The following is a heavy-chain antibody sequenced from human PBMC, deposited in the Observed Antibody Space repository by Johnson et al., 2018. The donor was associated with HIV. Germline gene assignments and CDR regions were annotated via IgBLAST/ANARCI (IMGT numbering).Heavy chain of an antibody. CDR3: ARGAFLKVYVSDDAFDI. CDR1: GFTFSDHY. D-gene: IGHD2-8*01. V-gene: IGHV3-30-3*01. J-gene: IGHJ3*02. CDR2: ISYDGSNK. Sequence: QMLLVESGGGLVQPGGSLRLSCAASGFTFSDHYMDWVRQAPGKGLEWVAVISYDGSNKYYADSVKGRFTISRDNSKNTLYLQMNSLRAEDTAVYYCARGAFLKVYVSDDAFDIWGQGTMVTVSS.